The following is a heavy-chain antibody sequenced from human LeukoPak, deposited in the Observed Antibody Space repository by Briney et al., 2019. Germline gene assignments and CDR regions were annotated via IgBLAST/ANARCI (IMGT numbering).Heavy chain of an antibody. CDR2: INHSGST. J-gene: IGHJ6*02. Sequence: SETLSLTCAVYGGSFSGYYWSWIRQPPGKGLEWIGEINHSGSTNYNPSLKSRVTISVDTSKNQFSLKLSSVTAADTAVYYCARGPLERRTYGSGSYYTAMDVWGQGTTVTVSS. CDR1: GGSFSGYY. D-gene: IGHD3-10*01. CDR3: ARGPLERRTYGSGSYYTAMDV. V-gene: IGHV4-34*01.